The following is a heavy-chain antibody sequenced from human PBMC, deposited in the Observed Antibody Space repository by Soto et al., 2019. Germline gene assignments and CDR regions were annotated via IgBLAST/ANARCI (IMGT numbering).Heavy chain of an antibody. J-gene: IGHJ6*02. CDR2: IYYSGST. Sequence: QVQLQESGPGLVKPSETLSLTCTVSGGSISSYYWSWIRQPPGKGLEWIGYIYYSGSTNYNPSLKGRVPISADTSKNQFSLKLSSVTAAATAVYYCARDPRGYSGYVNAYGMDVWGQGTTVTVSS. CDR3: ARDPRGYSGYVNAYGMDV. CDR1: GGSISSYY. D-gene: IGHD5-12*01. V-gene: IGHV4-59*01.